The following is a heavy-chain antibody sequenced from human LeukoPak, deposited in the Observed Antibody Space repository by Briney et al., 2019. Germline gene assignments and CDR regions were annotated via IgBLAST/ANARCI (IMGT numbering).Heavy chain of an antibody. D-gene: IGHD3-16*01. CDR3: ATLEIGDYYFDY. V-gene: IGHV4-39*01. CDR2: IYYSGST. Sequence: SETLSLTCTVSGGSISSSSHYWDWIRQPPGKGLEFIGSIYYSGSTYYNPSLKSRVTISVDTSKNQFSLKLSSVTAADTAVYYCATLEIGDYYFDYWGQGTLVTVSS. CDR1: GGSISSSSHY. J-gene: IGHJ4*02.